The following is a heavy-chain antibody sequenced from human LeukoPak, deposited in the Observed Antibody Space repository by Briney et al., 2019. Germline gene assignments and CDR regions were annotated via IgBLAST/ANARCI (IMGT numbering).Heavy chain of an antibody. V-gene: IGHV1-69*13. CDR3: ARGSQQLVLRYYFDY. J-gene: IGHJ4*02. Sequence: ASVKVSCKASGYTFTSYYMHWVRQAPGQGLEWMGGIIPIFGTANYAQKFQGRVTITADESTSTAYMELSSLRSEDTAVYYCARGSQQLVLRYYFDYWGQGTLVTVSS. D-gene: IGHD6-13*01. CDR1: GYTFTSYY. CDR2: IIPIFGTA.